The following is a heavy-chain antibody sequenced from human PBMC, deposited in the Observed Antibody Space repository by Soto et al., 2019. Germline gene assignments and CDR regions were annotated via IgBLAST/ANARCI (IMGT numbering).Heavy chain of an antibody. CDR1: GFTFSSYG. CDR2: ISYDGSNK. V-gene: IGHV3-30*18. CDR3: AKERRRITMVRGVIIPNYDYYVMDV. Sequence: QVQLVESGGGVVQPGRSLRLSCAASGFTFSSYGMHWVRQAPGKGLEWVAVISYDGSNKYYADSVKGRFTISRDNSKNTLYLQMCSLRDEDTAVYYCAKERRRITMVRGVIIPNYDYYVMDVWGQGTTVTVSS. J-gene: IGHJ6*02. D-gene: IGHD3-10*01.